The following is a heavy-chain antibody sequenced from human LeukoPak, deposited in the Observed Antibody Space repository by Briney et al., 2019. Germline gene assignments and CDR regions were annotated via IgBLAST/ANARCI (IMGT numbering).Heavy chain of an antibody. D-gene: IGHD2-15*01. Sequence: ASVKVSCKSSGYTFTGYYMHWVRQAPGQGLEWMGWINPNSGGTNYAQKFQGRVTMTRDTSISTAYMELSRLRSDDTAVYYCARDRGVDYCSGGSCSHYYYYMDVWGKGTTVTISS. CDR1: GYTFTGYY. J-gene: IGHJ6*03. CDR3: ARDRGVDYCSGGSCSHYYYYMDV. CDR2: INPNSGGT. V-gene: IGHV1-2*02.